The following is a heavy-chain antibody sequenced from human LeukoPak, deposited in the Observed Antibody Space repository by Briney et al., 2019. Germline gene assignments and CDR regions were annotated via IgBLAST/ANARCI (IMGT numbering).Heavy chain of an antibody. CDR3: AKDADYSTSPPF. CDR2: ISPSGDIT. Sequence: GGSLRLSCAASGFIFSSHGMNWVRQAPGKGLEWVSGISPSGDITYYADSVKGRFTISRDNSKNTLYLQIHSLRREDTAVYYCAKDADYSTSPPFWGQGTLVTVSS. CDR1: GFIFSSHG. V-gene: IGHV3-23*01. D-gene: IGHD6-6*01. J-gene: IGHJ4*02.